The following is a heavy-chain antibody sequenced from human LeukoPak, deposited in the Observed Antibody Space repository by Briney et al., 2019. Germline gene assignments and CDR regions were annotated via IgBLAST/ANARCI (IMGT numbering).Heavy chain of an antibody. CDR1: GFTFSSYE. Sequence: GGSLSLSCAASGFTFSSYEMNWVRQAPGKGLEWVSYISSSGSTIYYADSVKGRFTISRDNAKNSLYLQMNSLRAEDTAVYYCARGPGHYYYYYYIDVWGRGTTVTVSS. V-gene: IGHV3-48*03. J-gene: IGHJ6*03. CDR2: ISSSGSTI. CDR3: ARGPGHYYYYYYIDV.